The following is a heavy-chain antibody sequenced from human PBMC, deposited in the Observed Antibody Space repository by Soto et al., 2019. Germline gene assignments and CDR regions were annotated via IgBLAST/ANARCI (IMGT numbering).Heavy chain of an antibody. CDR1: GGSVSSGSYY. Sequence: SETLSLTCTVSGGSVSSGSYYWSWIRQPPGKGLEWIGYIYYSGSTNYNPSLKSRVTISVDKSKNQFSLKLSSVTAADTAVYYCARSPGYSYGPYYFDYWGQGTLVTVSS. CDR2: IYYSGST. V-gene: IGHV4-61*01. CDR3: ARSPGYSYGPYYFDY. D-gene: IGHD5-18*01. J-gene: IGHJ4*02.